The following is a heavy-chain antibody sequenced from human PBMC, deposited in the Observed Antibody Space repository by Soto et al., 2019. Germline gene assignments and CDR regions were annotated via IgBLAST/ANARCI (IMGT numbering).Heavy chain of an antibody. D-gene: IGHD1-26*01. J-gene: IGHJ4*02. CDR2: TKNKAQRYTT. Sequence: EVQLVESGGGLVQPGGSLRLSCVVSGFTLSDHHIDWVRQAPGKGLEWVGRTKNKAQRYTTEYAASVKGRFTISRDDSENSVYLQMNSLKTEDTAVYYCVRWDSGNPENWGQGTLVTVSS. CDR3: VRWDSGNPEN. CDR1: GFTLSDHH. V-gene: IGHV3-72*01.